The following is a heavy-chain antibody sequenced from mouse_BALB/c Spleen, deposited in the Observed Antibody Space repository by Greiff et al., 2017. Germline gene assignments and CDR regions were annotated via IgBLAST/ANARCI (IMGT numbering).Heavy chain of an antibody. CDR3: TRDNYDYDGGAWFAY. V-gene: IGHV5-17*02. CDR2: ISSGSSTI. J-gene: IGHJ3*01. D-gene: IGHD2-4*01. CDR1: GFTFSSFG. Sequence: EVHLVESGGGLVQPGGSRKLSCAASGFTFSSFGMHWVRQAPEKGLEWVAYISSGSSTIYYADTVKGRFTISRDNAKNTLYLQMSSLKSEDTAMYYCTRDNYDYDGGAWFAYWGQGTLVTVSA.